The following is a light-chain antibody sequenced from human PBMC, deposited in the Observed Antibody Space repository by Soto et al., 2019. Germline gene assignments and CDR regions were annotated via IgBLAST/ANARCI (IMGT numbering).Light chain of an antibody. V-gene: IGLV2-14*01. CDR1: SSDIGAYNY. CDR2: DVS. CDR3: SSYTRSGTYV. Sequence: QSALTQPASVSGSPGQSITISCTGTSSDIGAYNYVSWYQQDPDKAPKLIISDVSNRPSGVSNRFSGSKSGNTASLTISGLQAVDEADYYCSSYTRSGTYVFGTGTKLTVL. J-gene: IGLJ1*01.